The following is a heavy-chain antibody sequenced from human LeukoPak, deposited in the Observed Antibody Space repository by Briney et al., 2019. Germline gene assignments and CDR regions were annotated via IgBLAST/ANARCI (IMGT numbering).Heavy chain of an antibody. CDR3: ARVYYDSSGYYYRRFDY. CDR2: ITPNSGAT. V-gene: IGHV1-2*02. D-gene: IGHD3-22*01. Sequence: ASVKVSCKASGYTFTAYYIHWVRQAPGQGLEWMGGITPNSGATNYAQKFQGRVTMTRDTPIGTAYMELSGLRSDDTAVYYCARVYYDSSGYYYRRFDYWGQGTLVTVSS. CDR1: GYTFTAYY. J-gene: IGHJ4*02.